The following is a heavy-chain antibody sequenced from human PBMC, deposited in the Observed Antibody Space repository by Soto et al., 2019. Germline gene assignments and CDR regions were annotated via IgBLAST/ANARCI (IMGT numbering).Heavy chain of an antibody. D-gene: IGHD1-7*01. CDR3: VKLRLELLYLDS. CDR2: ISGSGDST. Sequence: PGGSLRLSCAASGFTFNMYGMSWVRQAPGKGLEWVSAISGSGDSTYYADSVKGRFTISRDSSNNTLYLQMNNLRADDTALYFCVKLRLELLYLDSWGLGALVTVSS. CDR1: GFTFNMYG. J-gene: IGHJ4*02. V-gene: IGHV3-23*01.